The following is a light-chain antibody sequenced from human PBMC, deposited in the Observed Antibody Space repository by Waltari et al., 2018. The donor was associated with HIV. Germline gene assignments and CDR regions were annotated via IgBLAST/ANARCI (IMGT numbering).Light chain of an antibody. CDR2: RHN. CDR1: SSNIGRNY. Sequence: QSVLTQPPSASGTPGQRVTISGSGSSSNIGRNYVYWYQQFPGTAPKLLIYRHNQRPSGVPDRFSGSKSGTSASLAISGLRSEDEADYYCAAWDDSLSAWVFGGGTKLTVL. J-gene: IGLJ3*02. V-gene: IGLV1-47*01. CDR3: AAWDDSLSAWV.